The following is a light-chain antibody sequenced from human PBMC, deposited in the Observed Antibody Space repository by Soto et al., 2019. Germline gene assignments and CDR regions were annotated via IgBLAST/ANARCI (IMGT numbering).Light chain of an antibody. Sequence: EIVLTQSPGTLSLSPGERDTLSCRASQSVSSSYLAWYQQKPGQTPRLLISGASTRVTGIPDRFSGSGSGTDFTLTISRLEPEDFAVYYCQQYGSSPKTFGQGTKVDIK. J-gene: IGKJ1*01. CDR3: QQYGSSPKT. CDR1: QSVSSSY. V-gene: IGKV3-20*01. CDR2: GAS.